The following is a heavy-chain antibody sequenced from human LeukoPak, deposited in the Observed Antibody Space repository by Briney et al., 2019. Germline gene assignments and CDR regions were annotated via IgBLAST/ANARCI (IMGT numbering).Heavy chain of an antibody. J-gene: IGHJ4*02. Sequence: GGSLRLSCAASGFTFSSYSMNWVRQAPGKGLEWVSYISSSSNTIYYADSVKGRFTISRDNAKNSLYLQMNNLRAGDTAVYYCARGILYSYDYWGQGTLVTVSS. CDR3: ARGILYSYDY. CDR1: GFTFSSYS. V-gene: IGHV3-48*01. CDR2: ISSSSNTI. D-gene: IGHD2-15*01.